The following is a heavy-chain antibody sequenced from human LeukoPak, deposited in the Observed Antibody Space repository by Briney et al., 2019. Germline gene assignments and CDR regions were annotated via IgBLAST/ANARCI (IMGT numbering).Heavy chain of an antibody. Sequence: ASVKVSCKASGYTFTGYYMHWVRQAPGQGLEWMGWINPNSGGTNYAQKFQGRVTMTRDTSISTAYMELSRLRSDDTAVYYCERGNDDILTGFYSDYWGQGTLVTVSS. CDR2: INPNSGGT. CDR1: GYTFTGYY. J-gene: IGHJ4*02. V-gene: IGHV1-2*02. D-gene: IGHD3-9*01. CDR3: ERGNDDILTGFYSDY.